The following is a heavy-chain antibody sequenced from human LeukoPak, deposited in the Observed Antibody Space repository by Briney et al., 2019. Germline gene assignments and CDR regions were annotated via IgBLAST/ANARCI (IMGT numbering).Heavy chain of an antibody. CDR1: GYRFTSNW. CDR2: IYPGDSDT. D-gene: IGHD2-8*01. V-gene: IGHV5-51*01. J-gene: IGHJ4*02. CDR3: ARGGYCTNGICYGFDY. Sequence: GESLKISCKGSGYRFTSNWIGWVRQMPGKGLELMGIIYPGDSDTRYNPSFQDQVIISADKSISTAYLQRSGLKASDTAMYYCARGGYCTNGICYGFDYWGQGTLVTVSA.